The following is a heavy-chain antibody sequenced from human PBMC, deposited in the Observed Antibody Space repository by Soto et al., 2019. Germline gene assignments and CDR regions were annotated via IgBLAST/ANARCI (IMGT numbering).Heavy chain of an antibody. Sequence: SVKVSCKASGGTFSSYAVSWVRQAPGQGLEWMGGIIPIFGTANYAQKFQGRVTITADKSTSTAYMELSSLRSEDTAVYYCARDRYCSSTSCYYRWFDPWGQGTLVTVSS. D-gene: IGHD2-2*01. V-gene: IGHV1-69*06. J-gene: IGHJ5*02. CDR1: GGTFSSYA. CDR3: ARDRYCSSTSCYYRWFDP. CDR2: IIPIFGTA.